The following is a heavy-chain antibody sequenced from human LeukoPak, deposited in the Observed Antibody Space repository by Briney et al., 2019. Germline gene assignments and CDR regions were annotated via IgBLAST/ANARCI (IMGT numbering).Heavy chain of an antibody. D-gene: IGHD6-13*01. J-gene: IGHJ5*02. CDR1: GYTFNRYG. CDR3: ARGRQGDSSSWLNWFDP. V-gene: IGHV1-8*01. Sequence: ASVKVSCKASGYTFNRYGITWVRQAPGQGLEWMGWISLHNGNTMYAQKFQGRVTMTRNTSISTAYMELSSLRSEDTAVYYCARGRQGDSSSWLNWFDPWGQGTLVTVSS. CDR2: ISLHNGNT.